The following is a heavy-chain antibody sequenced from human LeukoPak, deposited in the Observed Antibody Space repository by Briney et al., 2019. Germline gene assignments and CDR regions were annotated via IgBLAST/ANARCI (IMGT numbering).Heavy chain of an antibody. CDR3: ARDKRYSYGFGNFDP. D-gene: IGHD5-18*01. V-gene: IGHV4-30-4*02. Sequence: SETLSLTCTVSGGSISSGDYYWSWIRQPPGKGLEWIGYIYYSGSTYYNPSLKSRVTISVDTSKNQFSLKLSSVTAADTAVYYCARDKRYSYGFGNFDPWGQGTLVTVSS. CDR1: GGSISSGDYY. CDR2: IYYSGST. J-gene: IGHJ5*02.